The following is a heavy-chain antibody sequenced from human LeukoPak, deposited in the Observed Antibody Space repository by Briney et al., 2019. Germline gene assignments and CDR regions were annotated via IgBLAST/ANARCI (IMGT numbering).Heavy chain of an antibody. J-gene: IGHJ4*02. CDR3: ARQGVLRPQNFDY. V-gene: IGHV4-39*01. Sequence: SETLSLTCTVPGGSISSSSYYWGWIRQPPGKGLEWIGSIYYSGSTYYNPSLKSRVTISVDTSKNQFSLKVSSVTAPDTAVYYCARQGVLRPQNFDYWGQGTLVTVSS. CDR1: GGSISSSSYY. CDR2: IYYSGST. D-gene: IGHD2-8*01.